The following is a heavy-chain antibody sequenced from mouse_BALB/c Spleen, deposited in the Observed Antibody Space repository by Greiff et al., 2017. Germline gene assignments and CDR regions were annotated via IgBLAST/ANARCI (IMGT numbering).Heavy chain of an antibody. V-gene: IGHV5-6-5*01. Sequence: EVMLVESGGGLVKPGGSLKLSCAASGFTFSSYAMSWVRQTPEKRLEWVASISSGGSTYYPDSVKGRFTISRDNARNILYLQMSSLRSEDTAMYYCARVTTATDYAMDYWGQGTSVTVSS. CDR3: ARVTTATDYAMDY. CDR1: GFTFSSYA. J-gene: IGHJ4*01. CDR2: ISSGGST. D-gene: IGHD1-2*01.